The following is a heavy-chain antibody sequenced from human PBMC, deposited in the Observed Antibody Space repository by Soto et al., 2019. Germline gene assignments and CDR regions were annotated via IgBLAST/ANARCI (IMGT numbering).Heavy chain of an antibody. J-gene: IGHJ4*02. V-gene: IGHV3-74*01. CDR3: ARDPLYGSSSWYFDY. D-gene: IGHD6-13*01. CDR2: INSDGSST. Sequence: PGWSLRLSCAASGFTFSSYWMHWVRQAPGKGLVWVSRINSDGSSTSYADSVKGRFTISRDNAKNTLYLQMNSLRAEDTAVYYCARDPLYGSSSWYFDYWGQGTLVTVSS. CDR1: GFTFSSYW.